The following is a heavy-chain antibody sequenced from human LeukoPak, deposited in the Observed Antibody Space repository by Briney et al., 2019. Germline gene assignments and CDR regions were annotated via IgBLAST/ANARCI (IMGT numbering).Heavy chain of an antibody. D-gene: IGHD5-24*01. Sequence: SETLSLTCTVSGGSISSGGYYWSWIRQPAGEGLEWVGRIYTTGATDYNPSLKSRVTMSVDTSKNQFPLNLRSVTAADTAVYYCARDKGGYKNGGFDSWGQGTLVTVSS. CDR1: GGSISSGGYY. V-gene: IGHV4-61*02. CDR2: IYTTGAT. CDR3: ARDKGGYKNGGFDS. J-gene: IGHJ4*02.